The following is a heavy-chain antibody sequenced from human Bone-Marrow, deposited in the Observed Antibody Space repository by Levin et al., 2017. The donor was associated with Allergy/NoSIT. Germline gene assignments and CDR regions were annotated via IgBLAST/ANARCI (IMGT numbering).Heavy chain of an antibody. CDR3: ARFPVDSGSYYPDTWYLDL. CDR1: EFTFSTYN. CDR2: ISGSGTTT. Sequence: GGSLRLSCAASEFTFSTYNMNWVRQAPGKGLEWVSYISGSGTTTYYADSVKGRFTISRDNAKDSLYLQMNNLRADDTAVYYCARFPVDSGSYYPDTWYLDLWGRGTLVTVSS. D-gene: IGHD3-10*01. J-gene: IGHJ2*01. V-gene: IGHV3-48*01.